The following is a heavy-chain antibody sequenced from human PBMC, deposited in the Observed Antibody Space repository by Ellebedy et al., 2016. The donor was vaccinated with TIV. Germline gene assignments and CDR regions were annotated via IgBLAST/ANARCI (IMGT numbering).Heavy chain of an antibody. CDR1: GYTLTELS. CDR2: INPSGGST. J-gene: IGHJ5*02. D-gene: IGHD1-1*01. V-gene: IGHV1-46*01. CDR3: ARDPTAGIIGTDWFDP. Sequence: AASVKVSCKVSGYTLTELSMHWVRQAPGQGLEWMGIINPSGGSTSYAQKFQGRVTMTRDTSTSTVYMELSSLRSEDTAVYYCARDPTAGIIGTDWFDPWGQGTLVTVSS.